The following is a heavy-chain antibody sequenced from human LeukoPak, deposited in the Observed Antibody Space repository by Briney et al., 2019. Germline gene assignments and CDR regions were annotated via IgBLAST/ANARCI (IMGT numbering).Heavy chain of an antibody. J-gene: IGHJ4*02. CDR1: GYSFTSYW. V-gene: IGHV5-51*01. D-gene: IGHD1-26*01. CDR3: ARRVGATSPVDY. Sequence: GESLKISCKGSGYSFTSYWIGWVRQMPGKGLERMGVVYPGDSDTRYSPSFQGQVTISVDKSISTAYLQWSSLKASDTAMYYCARRVGATSPVDYWGQGTLVTVSS. CDR2: VYPGDSDT.